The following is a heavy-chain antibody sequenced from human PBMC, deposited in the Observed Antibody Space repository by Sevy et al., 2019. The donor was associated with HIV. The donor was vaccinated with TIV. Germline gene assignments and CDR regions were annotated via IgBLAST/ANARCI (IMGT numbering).Heavy chain of an antibody. D-gene: IGHD3-9*01. CDR1: GFTFSTYG. CDR3: AVWPGVETGYYLKIDS. V-gene: IGHV3-30*03. Sequence: GGSLRLSCAASGFTFSTYGIHWVRQAPGKGLEWVALISYDGTKTFYIDSVKGRFTVSRDNSKNVLYLQMNSLRPEDTAVYYCAVWPGVETGYYLKIDSWGQGTLVTVSS. CDR2: ISYDGTKT. J-gene: IGHJ4*02.